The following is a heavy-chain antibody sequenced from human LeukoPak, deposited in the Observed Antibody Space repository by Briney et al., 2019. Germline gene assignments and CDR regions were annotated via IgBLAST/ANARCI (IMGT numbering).Heavy chain of an antibody. D-gene: IGHD6-13*01. CDR1: GFTFSSYG. CDR2: ISYDGSNK. Sequence: GRSLRLSCAASGFTFSSYGMHWVRQAPGKGLEWVAVISYDGSNKYYADSVKGRFTISRDNSKNTLYLQMNSLRAEDTAVYYCAKPGIAAASTPPNWFDPWGQGTLVTVSS. CDR3: AKPGIAAASTPPNWFDP. J-gene: IGHJ5*02. V-gene: IGHV3-30*18.